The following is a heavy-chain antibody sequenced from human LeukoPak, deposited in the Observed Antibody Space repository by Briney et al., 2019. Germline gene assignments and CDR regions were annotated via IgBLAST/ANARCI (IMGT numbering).Heavy chain of an antibody. J-gene: IGHJ4*02. D-gene: IGHD1-26*01. V-gene: IGHV4-39*07. CDR2: IYYTGST. Sequence: KSSETLSLTCTVSSGSISSSSYYWGWIRQPPGKGLEWIGSIYYTGSTYYNPSLKSRVTISEDTSKKQFSLKVSSVTAADTAVYYCARGFRGASFDYWGQGTLVTVSS. CDR1: SGSISSSSYY. CDR3: ARGFRGASFDY.